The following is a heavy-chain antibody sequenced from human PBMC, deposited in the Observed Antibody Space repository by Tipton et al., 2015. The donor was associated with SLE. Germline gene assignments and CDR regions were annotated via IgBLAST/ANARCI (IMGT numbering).Heavy chain of an antibody. V-gene: IGHV3-7*01. CDR3: ARETPITASAMAY. CDR2: IKDDGSEK. CDR1: GFTLSNYW. J-gene: IGHJ4*02. Sequence: SLRLSCLASGFTLSNYWMSWVRQAPGKGLEWVANIKDDGSEKNYVDSVKGRFTISRDNAKDSLYLQMNSLRAEDTAVYYCARETPITASAMAYWGQETLVTVSS. D-gene: IGHD2-2*01.